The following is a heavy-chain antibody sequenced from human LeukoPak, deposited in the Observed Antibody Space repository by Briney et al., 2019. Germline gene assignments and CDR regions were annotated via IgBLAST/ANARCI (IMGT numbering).Heavy chain of an antibody. CDR3: AREGSAFDI. Sequence: SETLSLTCTVSGGSISSSSYYWGWIRQPPGKGLEWIGSIYYSGSTYYNPSLKSRVTISVDTSKNQFSLKLSSVTAADTAVYYCAREGSAFDIWGQGTMVTVSS. CDR2: IYYSGST. CDR1: GGSISSSSYY. J-gene: IGHJ3*02. V-gene: IGHV4-39*07.